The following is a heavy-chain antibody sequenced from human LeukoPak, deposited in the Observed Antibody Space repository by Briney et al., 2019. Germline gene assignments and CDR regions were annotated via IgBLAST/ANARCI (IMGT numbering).Heavy chain of an antibody. Sequence: PGGCLRLSCVASGFTFSSYEMNWVRQAPGEGVGWVSYISSSGSTIYYADSVKGRFTISRDNAKNSLYLQMNSLRAEDTAVYYCARPYSGYDSGMDVWGQGTTVTVSS. V-gene: IGHV3-48*03. J-gene: IGHJ6*02. CDR1: GFTFSSYE. CDR2: ISSSGSTI. D-gene: IGHD5-12*01. CDR3: ARPYSGYDSGMDV.